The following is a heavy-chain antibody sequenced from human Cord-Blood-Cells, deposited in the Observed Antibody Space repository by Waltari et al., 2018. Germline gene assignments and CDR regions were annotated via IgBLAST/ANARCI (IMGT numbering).Heavy chain of an antibody. CDR1: GFTFSSSG. Sequence: QVQLVESGGGVVQPGRSLRLSCAASGFTFSSSGLHWVRPAPGKGLEWVAVISYDGSNKYYADSVKGRFTISRDNSKNTLYLQMNSLRAEDTAVYYCAKPYDILTGYYDYWGQGTLVTVSS. V-gene: IGHV3-30*18. D-gene: IGHD3-9*01. J-gene: IGHJ4*02. CDR2: ISYDGSNK. CDR3: AKPYDILTGYYDY.